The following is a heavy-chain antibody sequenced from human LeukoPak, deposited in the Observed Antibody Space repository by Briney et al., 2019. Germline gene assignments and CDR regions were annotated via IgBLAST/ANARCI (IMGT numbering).Heavy chain of an antibody. V-gene: IGHV3-66*02. CDR2: IYSGVGT. CDR1: GFTIGGNY. CDR3: AREPPSPLAFDI. Sequence: GGSLRLSCAASGFTIGGNYMSWVRQPPGKGLEWVSFIYSGVGTYYSDSVKGRFTISRDNSKNTLYLEMKNLKTEYTAVYFCAREPPSPLAFDIWGQGTMVTVSS. J-gene: IGHJ3*02.